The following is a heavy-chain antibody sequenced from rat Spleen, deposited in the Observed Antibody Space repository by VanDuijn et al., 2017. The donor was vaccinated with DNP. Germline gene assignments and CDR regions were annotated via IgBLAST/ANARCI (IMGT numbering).Heavy chain of an antibody. V-gene: IGHV5-7*01. CDR1: GITFSDHN. J-gene: IGHJ2*01. D-gene: IGHD1-11*01. Sequence: EVQLVESGGGLVQPGRSLKLSCAVSGITFSDHNMAWVRQAPKTSLEWVATISYDGSDTYYRDSMKGRFTISRDNAKNTQYLQMDSLRSEDTATYYCARVGGVYYFDYWGQGVMVTVSS. CDR3: ARVGGVYYFDY. CDR2: ISYDGSDT.